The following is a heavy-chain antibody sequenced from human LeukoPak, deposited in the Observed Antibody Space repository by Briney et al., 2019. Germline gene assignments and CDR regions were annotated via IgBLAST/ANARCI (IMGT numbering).Heavy chain of an antibody. Sequence: GGSLRLSCAASGFTFSSYAMDWVRQAPGKGLEYVSAISSNGGSTYYANSVKGRFTISRDNSKNTLYLQMGSLRAEDMAVYYCARDRYYDSSGYYYIWGQGTLVTVSS. CDR1: GFTFSSYA. D-gene: IGHD3-22*01. CDR3: ARDRYYDSSGYYYI. J-gene: IGHJ4*02. V-gene: IGHV3-64*01. CDR2: ISSNGGST.